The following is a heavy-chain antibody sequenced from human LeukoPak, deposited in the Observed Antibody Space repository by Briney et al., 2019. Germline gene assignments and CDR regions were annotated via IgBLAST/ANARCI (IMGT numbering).Heavy chain of an antibody. CDR2: INHSGST. CDR3: ARDKEHDYVWGSYRYTSHFDY. Sequence: KPSETLSLTCAVYGGSFSGYYWSWIRQPPGKGLEWIGEINHSGSTNYNPSLKSRVTISVDTSKNQFSLKLSSVTAADTAVYYCARDKEHDYVWGSYRYTSHFDYWGQETLVTVSS. CDR1: GGSFSGYY. V-gene: IGHV4-34*01. D-gene: IGHD3-16*02. J-gene: IGHJ4*02.